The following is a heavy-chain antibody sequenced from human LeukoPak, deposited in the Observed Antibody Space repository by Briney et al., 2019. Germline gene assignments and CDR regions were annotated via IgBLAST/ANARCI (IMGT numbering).Heavy chain of an antibody. J-gene: IGHJ4*02. Sequence: GRSLRLSCAASGFILSGFAMHWVRQTPGKGLQWVAGISHDGDNEYYPDSVMGRFTISRDNSKNTLYLQMNSLRGDDTAVYYCARGPFGSCSSPSCYFFDYWGQGSLVTVSS. CDR2: ISHDGDNE. V-gene: IGHV3-30*04. CDR3: ARGPFGSCSSPSCYFFDY. D-gene: IGHD2-2*01. CDR1: GFILSGFA.